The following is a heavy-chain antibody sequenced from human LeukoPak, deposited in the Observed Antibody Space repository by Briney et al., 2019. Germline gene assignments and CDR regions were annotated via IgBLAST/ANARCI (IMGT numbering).Heavy chain of an antibody. CDR3: ATIATHPDYYYGMDV. CDR1: GGSFSGYY. V-gene: IGHV4-34*01. Sequence: SETLSLTCAVYGGSFSGYYWSWIRQPPGKGLEWIGEINHSGSTNYDPSLKSRVTISVDTSKNQFSLKLSSVTAADTAVYYCATIATHPDYYYGMDVWGQGTTVTVSS. CDR2: INHSGST. J-gene: IGHJ6*02. D-gene: IGHD5-12*01.